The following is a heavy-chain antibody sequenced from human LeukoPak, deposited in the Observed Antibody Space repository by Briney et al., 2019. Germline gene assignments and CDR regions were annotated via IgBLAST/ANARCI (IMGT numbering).Heavy chain of an antibody. CDR3: ARDWFGYCSSTSCSYYFDY. J-gene: IGHJ4*02. CDR1: GYTFTSYG. Sequence: GASVNVSCKASGYTFTSYGISWVRQAPGQGLEWMGWISAYNGNTNYAQKLQGRVTMTTDTSTSTAYMELRSLRSDDTAVYYCARDWFGYCSSTSCSYYFDYWGQGTLVTVSS. V-gene: IGHV1-18*01. CDR2: ISAYNGNT. D-gene: IGHD2-2*03.